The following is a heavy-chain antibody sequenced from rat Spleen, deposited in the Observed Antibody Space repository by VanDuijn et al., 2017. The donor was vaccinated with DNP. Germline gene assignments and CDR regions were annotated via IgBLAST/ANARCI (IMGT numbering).Heavy chain of an antibody. CDR2: ISYSGST. CDR3: ARDQRLQWDYFDY. Sequence: EVQLQESGSGLVKPSQSLSLTCSVTGYSITSNYWGWIRKFPGNKMEYIGHISYSGSTNYNPSLRSRISITRDTSKNHFFLHLNSVTTEDTATYYCARDQRLQWDYFDYWGQGVVVTVSS. V-gene: IGHV3-1*01. CDR1: GYSITSNY. J-gene: IGHJ2*01. D-gene: IGHD1-1*01.